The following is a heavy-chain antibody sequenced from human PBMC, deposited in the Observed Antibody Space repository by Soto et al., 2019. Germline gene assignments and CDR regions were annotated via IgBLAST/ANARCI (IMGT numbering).Heavy chain of an antibody. CDR3: ARQGCSSTSCYTGYYYYYYGMDV. CDR2: IYPGDSDT. J-gene: IGHJ6*02. CDR1: GYSFTSYW. Sequence: GESLKISCKGSGYSFTSYWIGWVRQMPGKGLEWMGIIYPGDSDTRYSPSFQGQVTISADKSISTAYLQWSSLRASDTAMYYCARQGCSSTSCYTGYYYYYYGMDVWGQGTMVTVSS. V-gene: IGHV5-51*01. D-gene: IGHD2-2*02.